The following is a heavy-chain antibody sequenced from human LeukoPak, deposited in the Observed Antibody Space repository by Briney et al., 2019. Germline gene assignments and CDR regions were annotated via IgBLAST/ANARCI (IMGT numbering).Heavy chain of an antibody. CDR3: ARDTIDY. CDR1: GFTFSSYA. V-gene: IGHV3-30*04. D-gene: IGHD1-26*01. J-gene: IGHJ4*02. CDR2: ISYDGSNK. Sequence: PGRSLRLSCAASGFTFSSYAMHWVRQAPGKGLEWVAVISYDGSNKYYADSVKGRFTISRDNSKNTLYLQMNSLRAEDTAVYYCARDTIDYWGQGTLVTVSS.